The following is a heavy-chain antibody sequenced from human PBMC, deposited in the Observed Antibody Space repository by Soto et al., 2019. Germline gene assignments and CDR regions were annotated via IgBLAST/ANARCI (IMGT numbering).Heavy chain of an antibody. J-gene: IGHJ4*02. CDR3: ARVLGDSSGYYLFDY. D-gene: IGHD3-22*01. Sequence: ASVKVSCKASGYTFTSYGISWVRQAPGQGLEWMGWISAYNGNTNYAQKLQGRVTMTTDTSTRTAYMELRSLRSDDTAVYYCARVLGDSSGYYLFDYWGQGTLVTVSS. CDR1: GYTFTSYG. V-gene: IGHV1-18*01. CDR2: ISAYNGNT.